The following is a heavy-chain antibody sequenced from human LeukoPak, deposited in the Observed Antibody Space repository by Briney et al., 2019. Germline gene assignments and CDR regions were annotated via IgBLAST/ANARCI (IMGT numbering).Heavy chain of an antibody. Sequence: SETLSLTCGFYGESFSDYYWGWIRQPPGKGLEWIGEINHTGSTNYNPSLKSRVTISVDRSKNQFSLKLSSVAAADTAVYYCARVREVPAAMFLDYWGQGTLVTVSS. CDR1: GESFSDYY. CDR2: INHTGST. CDR3: ARVREVPAAMFLDY. J-gene: IGHJ4*02. V-gene: IGHV4-34*01. D-gene: IGHD2-2*01.